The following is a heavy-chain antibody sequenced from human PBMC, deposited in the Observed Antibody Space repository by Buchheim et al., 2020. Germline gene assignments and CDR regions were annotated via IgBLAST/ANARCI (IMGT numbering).Heavy chain of an antibody. CDR2: IRGDGSEI. Sequence: EVHLVESGGGLVQPGGSLRLSCAVSGLTFSTYWIHWVRQAPGKGLVWVSRIRGDGSEINYADSVKGRFTISRDSAKNTGYLQMNSPGVEDTAVYYCATLPFSDYAGHWGQGTL. CDR1: GLTFSTYW. J-gene: IGHJ4*02. V-gene: IGHV3-74*01. CDR3: ATLPFSDYAGH. D-gene: IGHD4-23*01.